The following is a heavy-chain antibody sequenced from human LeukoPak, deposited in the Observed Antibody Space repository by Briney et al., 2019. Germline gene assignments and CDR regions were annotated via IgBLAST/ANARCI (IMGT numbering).Heavy chain of an antibody. J-gene: IGHJ4*02. CDR3: ARDQYYQLLL. CDR2: ISGSGGST. Sequence: KAGGSLRLSCAASGFTFSSYAMSWVRQAPGKGLEWVSGISGSGGSTYYADSVKGRFTISRDNSKNTLYLQMNSLRAEDTAVYYCARDQYYQLLLWGQGSLVTVSP. D-gene: IGHD2-2*01. CDR1: GFTFSSYA. V-gene: IGHV3-23*01.